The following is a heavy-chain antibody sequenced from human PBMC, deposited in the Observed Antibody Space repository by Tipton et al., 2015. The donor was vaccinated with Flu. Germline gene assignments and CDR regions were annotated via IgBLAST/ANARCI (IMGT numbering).Heavy chain of an antibody. CDR3: ALGVWFDP. Sequence: TLSLTCAVYGGSFSGYYWSWIRQPPGKGLEWIGEINHSGSTNYNPSLKSRVTMSVDTSKNQFSLKLSSVTAADTAVYYCALGVWFDPWGQGTLVTVSS. J-gene: IGHJ5*02. V-gene: IGHV4-34*01. CDR1: GGSFSGYY. CDR2: INHSGST.